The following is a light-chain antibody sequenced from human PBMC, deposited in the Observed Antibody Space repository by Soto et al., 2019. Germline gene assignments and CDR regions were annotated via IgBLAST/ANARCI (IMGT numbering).Light chain of an antibody. Sequence: EIVLTQSPATLSLSPGERATLSCRARQSVSSYIAWYQQKPGQAPRLLIYDASNRATGIPARFSGSGSGTDFTLTISSLEPEDFAVYYCQQRSNWPPMYTFGQGTKLEIK. J-gene: IGKJ2*01. CDR2: DAS. CDR3: QQRSNWPPMYT. V-gene: IGKV3-11*01. CDR1: QSVSSY.